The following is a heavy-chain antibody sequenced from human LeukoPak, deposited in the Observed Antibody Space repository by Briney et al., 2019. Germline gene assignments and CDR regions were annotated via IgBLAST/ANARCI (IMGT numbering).Heavy chain of an antibody. V-gene: IGHV4-39*07. Sequence: SDTLSLTCTVSGGSITSSGFYWGWIRQPPGKGLGWIGNIYYGGSAYYNPSLKSRVTISVNTSKNQFSLKLSSVTAADTAVYYCARQPNIVVVDNWFDPWGQGTLVAVSS. CDR3: ARQPNIVVVDNWFDP. CDR1: GGSITSSGFY. D-gene: IGHD2-15*01. CDR2: IYYGGSA. J-gene: IGHJ5*02.